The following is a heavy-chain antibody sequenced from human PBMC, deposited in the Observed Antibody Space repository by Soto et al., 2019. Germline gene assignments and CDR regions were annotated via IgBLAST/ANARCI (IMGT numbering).Heavy chain of an antibody. D-gene: IGHD1-7*01. Sequence: PAWSLRLSFAASGFTLSSYAMSWVRQAPGKGLEWVSAISGSSGNIYYGDWVRGRFTISRDNAKKSVYLQMNSLRVEDPAIYPCARTWIRVGPNDYWGQGAPVTVS. J-gene: IGHJ4*02. CDR1: GFTLSSYA. CDR2: ISGSSGNI. V-gene: IGHV3-23*01. CDR3: ARTWIRVGPNDY.